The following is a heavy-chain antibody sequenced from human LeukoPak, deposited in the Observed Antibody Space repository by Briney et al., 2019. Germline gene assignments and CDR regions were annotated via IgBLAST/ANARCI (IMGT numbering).Heavy chain of an antibody. CDR3: AQEPGIAAAGSWFDP. CDR1: GFTFSSYA. V-gene: IGHV3-23*01. D-gene: IGHD6-25*01. CDR2: ISGSGGGT. Sequence: GGSLRLSCAASGFTFSSYAMSWVRRAPGKGLEWVSTISGSGGGTYYAGSVKGRFTISRDNSKNTLYLQMNSLRVEETAVYYCAQEPGIAAAGSWFDPWGQGTLVTVSS. J-gene: IGHJ5*02.